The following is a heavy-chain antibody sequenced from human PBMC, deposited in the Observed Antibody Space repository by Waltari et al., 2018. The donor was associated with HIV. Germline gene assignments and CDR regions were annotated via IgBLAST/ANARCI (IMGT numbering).Heavy chain of an antibody. Sequence: QVQLQESGPGPVKHSQTLSLTCTVSGGSISSGCYYWSWIRQPAGKGLEWIGRIYTSGSTNYNPSLKSRVTISVDTSKNQFSLKLSSVTAADTAVYYCARDPIAAAGTALDYWGQGTLVTVSS. V-gene: IGHV4-61*02. CDR1: GGSISSGCYY. CDR2: IYTSGST. D-gene: IGHD6-13*01. CDR3: ARDPIAAAGTALDY. J-gene: IGHJ4*02.